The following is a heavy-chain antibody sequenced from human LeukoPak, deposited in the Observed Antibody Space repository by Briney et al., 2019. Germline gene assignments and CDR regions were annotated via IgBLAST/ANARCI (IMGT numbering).Heavy chain of an antibody. CDR3: ARERREQLLPPYTRSVTYFDY. D-gene: IGHD2-2*01. V-gene: IGHV4-39*07. CDR1: GGSISTSSYY. J-gene: IGHJ4*02. Sequence: SETLSLTCTVSGGSISTSSYYWGWIRQPPGKGLEWIGSIYYSGSTYYNPSLKRRVTISIDTSKNQFSLKLSSVTAADTAVYYCARERREQLLPPYTRSVTYFDYWGQGTLVTVSS. CDR2: IYYSGST.